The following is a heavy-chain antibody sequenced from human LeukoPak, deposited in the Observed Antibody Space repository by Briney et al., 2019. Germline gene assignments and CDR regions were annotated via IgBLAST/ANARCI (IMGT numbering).Heavy chain of an antibody. V-gene: IGHV1-69*05. D-gene: IGHD6-13*01. CDR1: GGTFSSYA. Sequence: SVKVSCKASGGTFSSYAISWVRQAPGQGLEWMGGIIPIFGTANYAQKFQGRVTITTDESTSTAYMELSSLRSEDTAVYYCARGGSAEQLVHGEYYYYYMDVWGKGTTVTVPS. CDR3: ARGGSAEQLVHGEYYYYYMDV. J-gene: IGHJ6*03. CDR2: IIPIFGTA.